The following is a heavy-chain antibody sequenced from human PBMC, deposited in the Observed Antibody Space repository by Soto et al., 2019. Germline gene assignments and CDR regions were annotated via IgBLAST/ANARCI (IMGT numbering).Heavy chain of an antibody. CDR1: TDSFNDYY. D-gene: IGHD5-18*01. V-gene: IGHV4-59*13. CDR3: ARDVGIHDAFDI. CDR2: IYHTGNT. Sequence: QVRLHESGPGLVKPSETLSLTCSVSTDSFNDYYWSWIRQPPGKGLEWIGSIYHTGNTNYNPSLESRVSISVYTSKIQFSLSLSSVTAADTAVYYCARDVGIHDAFDIWGQGTLVTVSS. J-gene: IGHJ3*02.